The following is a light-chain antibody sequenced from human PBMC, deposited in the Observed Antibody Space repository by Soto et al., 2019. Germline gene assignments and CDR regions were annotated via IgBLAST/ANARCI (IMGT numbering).Light chain of an antibody. Sequence: QSALAQPPSVSGAPGQRVTISCTGSSSNIGAGYDVHWYQQLPGTAPKLLIYVNSNRPSGVPDRFSGSKSGTSASLAITGLQADDEADYYCQSYDSSLSEGVFGGGTQLTVL. CDR3: QSYDSSLSEGV. J-gene: IGLJ2*01. V-gene: IGLV1-40*01. CDR2: VNS. CDR1: SSNIGAGYD.